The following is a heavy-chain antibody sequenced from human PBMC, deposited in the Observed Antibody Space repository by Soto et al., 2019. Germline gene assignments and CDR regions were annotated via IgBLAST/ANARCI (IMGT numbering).Heavy chain of an antibody. CDR2: LWYDGSNK. CDR3: ARESGSYHLDS. CDR1: GFTFSSYG. Sequence: QVQLVESGGGVVQPGRSLRLSCAASGFTFSSYGMHWVRQAPGKGLEWVAALWYDGSNKYYADSVKGRFTISRDNSKITLYLQMNSLRAEDTAMYYCARESGSYHLDSWGRGTLVTVSS. D-gene: IGHD1-26*01. V-gene: IGHV3-33*01. J-gene: IGHJ4*02.